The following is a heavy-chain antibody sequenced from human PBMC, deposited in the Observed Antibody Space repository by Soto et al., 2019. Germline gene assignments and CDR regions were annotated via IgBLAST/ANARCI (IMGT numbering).Heavy chain of an antibody. J-gene: IGHJ4*02. Sequence: SETLSLTCTVSGGSISSGGYYWSWIRQHPGKGLEWIGYIYYSGSTYYNPPLKSRVTISVDTSKNQFSLKLSSVTAADTAVYYCARDVRDDSAFFDYWGQGTLVTVSS. CDR2: IYYSGST. V-gene: IGHV4-31*03. CDR3: ARDVRDDSAFFDY. CDR1: GGSISSGGYY. D-gene: IGHD3-22*01.